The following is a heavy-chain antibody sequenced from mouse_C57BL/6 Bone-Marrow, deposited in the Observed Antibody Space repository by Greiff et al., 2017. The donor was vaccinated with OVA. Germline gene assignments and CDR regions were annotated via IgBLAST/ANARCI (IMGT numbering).Heavy chain of an antibody. Sequence: QVQLQQSGAELARPGASVKLSCKASGYTFTSYGISWVKQRTGQGLEWIGEIYPRSGNTYYNEKFKGKATLTADKSSSTAYMELRSLTSEDSAVYFCAIPYYDSSPYYAMDYWGQGTSVTVSS. J-gene: IGHJ4*01. CDR1: GYTFTSYG. V-gene: IGHV1-81*01. D-gene: IGHD1-1*01. CDR2: IYPRSGNT. CDR3: AIPYYDSSPYYAMDY.